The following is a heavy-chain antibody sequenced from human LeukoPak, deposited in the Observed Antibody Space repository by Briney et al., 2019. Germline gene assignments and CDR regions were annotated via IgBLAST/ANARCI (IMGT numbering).Heavy chain of an antibody. CDR1: GGSISTYY. D-gene: IGHD3-16*01. CDR3: AREGFGVRGSYYAFDI. J-gene: IGHJ3*02. Sequence: PSETLSLTCTVSGGSISTYYWSWIRQPPGKGLEWIGYIYFSGSTKYNPSLKSRVTISVDTSKNQFSLKLSSVTAADTAVYYCAREGFGVRGSYYAFDIWGQGTMVTVSS. V-gene: IGHV4-59*01. CDR2: IYFSGST.